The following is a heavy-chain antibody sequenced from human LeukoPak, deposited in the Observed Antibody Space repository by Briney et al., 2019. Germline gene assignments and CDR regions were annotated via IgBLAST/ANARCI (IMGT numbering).Heavy chain of an antibody. CDR1: GYTFTGYY. CDR2: INPNSGGT. Sequence: ASVKVSCKASGYTFTGYYMHWVRQAPGQGLEWMGWINPNSGGTNYAQKFQGRVTMTRDTSISTAYMELSMLRSDDTAVYYCAREHVHGDYGPLDYWGQGTLVTVSS. V-gene: IGHV1-2*02. D-gene: IGHD4-17*01. CDR3: AREHVHGDYGPLDY. J-gene: IGHJ4*02.